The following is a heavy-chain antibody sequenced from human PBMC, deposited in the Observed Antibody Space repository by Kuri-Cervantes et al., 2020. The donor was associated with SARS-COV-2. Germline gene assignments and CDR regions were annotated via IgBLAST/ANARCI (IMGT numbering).Heavy chain of an antibody. V-gene: IGHV1-69*17. J-gene: IGHJ4*02. D-gene: IGHD3-3*01. CDR1: GGTFSSYA. CDR2: IIPIFGIA. CDR3: ARLENSLNDY. Sequence: SFKNSCKASGGTFSSYAISWVRQAPGQGLGWMGGIIPIFGIANYAQNFQGRVTITADKSTSTAYMELSSLRTEDTAVYYCARLENSLNDYWGQGTLVTVSS.